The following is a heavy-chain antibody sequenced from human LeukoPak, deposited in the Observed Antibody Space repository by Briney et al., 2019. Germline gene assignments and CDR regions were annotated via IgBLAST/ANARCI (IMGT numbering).Heavy chain of an antibody. CDR3: ARAALDSRNYYYGLDV. J-gene: IGHJ6*02. CDR2: IKSSSGPK. CDR1: GFTFSDYY. D-gene: IGHD1-14*01. Sequence: GRSLRLSCAASGFTFSDYYMSWIRQAPGKGLEWVSYIKSSSGPKYYVDSVKGRFTISRDNAKNSLYLQMNSLRAEDTAVYYCARAALDSRNYYYGLDVWGQGTTVTVSS. V-gene: IGHV3-11*01.